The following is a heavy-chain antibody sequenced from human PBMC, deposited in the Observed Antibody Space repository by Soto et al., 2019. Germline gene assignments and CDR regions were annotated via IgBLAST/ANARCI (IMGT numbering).Heavy chain of an antibody. V-gene: IGHV1-2*02. CDR2: INPNSGGT. D-gene: IGHD3-10*01. Sequence: GASVKVSCKASGYTFTGYYMHWVRQAPGQGLEWMGWINPNSGGTNYAQKFQGRVTMTRDTSISTAYMELSRLRSDDTAVYYCARGGEYGSRDYYYGMDVWGQGTTVTVSS. CDR1: GYTFTGYY. J-gene: IGHJ6*02. CDR3: ARGGEYGSRDYYYGMDV.